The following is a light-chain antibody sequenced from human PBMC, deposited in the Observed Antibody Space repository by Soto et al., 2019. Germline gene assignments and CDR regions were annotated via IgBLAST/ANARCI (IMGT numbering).Light chain of an antibody. CDR1: SSDVGGYNY. J-gene: IGLJ3*02. V-gene: IGLV2-14*01. CDR2: EVS. CDR3: QAYDYSLTASV. Sequence: QSALTQPASVSGSPGQSITISCTGTSSDVGGYNYVSWYQQQSGKAPKLMIHEVSNRPSGVSSRFSGSKSGNTASLAITGLQAEDEADYYCQAYDYSLTASVFGGGTQLTVL.